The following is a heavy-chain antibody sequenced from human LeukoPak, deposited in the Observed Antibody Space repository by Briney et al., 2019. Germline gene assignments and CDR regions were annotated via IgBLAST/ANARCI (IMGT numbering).Heavy chain of an antibody. CDR2: IYTSGST. D-gene: IGHD5-12*01. V-gene: IGHV4-61*02. J-gene: IGHJ4*02. CDR3: ARRDIVTTINT. Sequence: PSGTLSLTCTVSGGSISSGSYYWSWIRQPAGKGLEWIGRIYTSGSTNYNPSLKSRVTIFVDTSKNQFSLKLNSVTAADTAVYYCARRDIVTTINTWGQGTLVTVSS. CDR1: GGSISSGSYY.